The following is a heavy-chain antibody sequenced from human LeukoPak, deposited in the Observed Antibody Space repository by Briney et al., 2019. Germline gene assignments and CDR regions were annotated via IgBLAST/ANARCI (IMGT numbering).Heavy chain of an antibody. V-gene: IGHV3-23*01. CDR2: ISGSGGST. D-gene: IGHD3-16*01. Sequence: GGSLRLSCAASGFTFISYATSWVRQAPGKGLEWVSAISGSGGSTYYADSVKGRFTISRDNAKNSLYLQMSNLRAEDTAVYFCARGGGLDVWGQGATVTVSS. CDR3: ARGGGLDV. J-gene: IGHJ6*02. CDR1: GFTFISYA.